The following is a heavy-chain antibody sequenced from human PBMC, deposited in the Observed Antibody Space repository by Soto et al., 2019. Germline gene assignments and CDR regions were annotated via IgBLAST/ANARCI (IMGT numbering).Heavy chain of an antibody. D-gene: IGHD3-10*01. CDR1: GYSFISSD. V-gene: IGHV1-8*01. CDR2: MNPNSGNA. Sequence: QVQLVQSGAEVKKPGASVKVSCKASGYSFISSDFNWVRQAPGQGLEWMGWMNPNSGNAGDAEKFQGRITMTRNTSKSTAYMALRSRTSEHTAVYFCARGGVVRGVLRRLDPWGQGTLVTVSS. CDR3: ARGGVVRGVLRRLDP. J-gene: IGHJ5*02.